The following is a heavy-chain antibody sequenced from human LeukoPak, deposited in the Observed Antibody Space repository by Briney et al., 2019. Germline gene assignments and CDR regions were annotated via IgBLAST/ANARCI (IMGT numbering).Heavy chain of an antibody. CDR2: ITSSGADI. V-gene: IGHV3-11*01. D-gene: IGHD5-12*01. J-gene: IGHJ4*02. Sequence: GGSLRLSCAASGFTFSDYYMSWIRQAPGKGLEWVAYITSSGADICYADSVKGRFTISRDNAKNALFLRMNSLRVEDTATYYCASDIVATSGDFWGQGTLVSVSS. CDR1: GFTFSDYY. CDR3: ASDIVATSGDF.